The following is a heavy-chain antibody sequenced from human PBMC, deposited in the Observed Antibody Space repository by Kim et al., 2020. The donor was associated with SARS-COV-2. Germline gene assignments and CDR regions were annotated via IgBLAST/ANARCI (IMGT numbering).Heavy chain of an antibody. CDR2: IDLDGSTI. Sequence: GGSLRLSCAASGFTFGDYWMHWVRQAPGKGLVWVSRIDLDGSTINYADSVKGRFTISRDNAKNTLYLQMNSLRDDDTAVYYCARAGSFRFDFWGQGTLVTVSS. D-gene: IGHD3-10*01. V-gene: IGHV3-74*01. J-gene: IGHJ4*02. CDR3: ARAGSFRFDF. CDR1: GFTFGDYW.